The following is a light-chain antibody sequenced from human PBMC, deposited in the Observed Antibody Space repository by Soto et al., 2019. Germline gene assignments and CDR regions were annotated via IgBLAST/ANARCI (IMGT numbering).Light chain of an antibody. CDR1: QSVSSSY. J-gene: IGKJ1*01. V-gene: IGKV3-20*01. CDR3: QQDGSSQS. CDR2: GAS. Sequence: EIVLTQSPGTLSLSPGERATLSCRASQSVSSSYLAWYQQKPGQAPRLLIYGASSRATGIPDRFSGSGSGTDFTPTTRRLEPEDFVVYYCQQDGSSQSFGQGTRVEIK.